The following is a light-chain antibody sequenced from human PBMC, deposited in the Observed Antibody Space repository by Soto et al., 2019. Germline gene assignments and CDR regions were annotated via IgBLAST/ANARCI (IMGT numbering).Light chain of an antibody. CDR1: VGISNF. J-gene: IGKJ1*01. V-gene: IGKV1-27*01. CDR3: QKCNSAPWT. Sequence: DIQMTQSPSSLYASVGDRVTITCRASVGISNFVAWYQQRPGKVPRLLVSAASTLQSGVPSRFSGSGSETDFTLTISGLQPEDVAIYYCQKCNSAPWTFGQGTKGEI. CDR2: AAS.